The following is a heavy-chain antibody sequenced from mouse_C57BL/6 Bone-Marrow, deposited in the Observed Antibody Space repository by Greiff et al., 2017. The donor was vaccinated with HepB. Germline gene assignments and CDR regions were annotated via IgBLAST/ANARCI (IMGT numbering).Heavy chain of an antibody. J-gene: IGHJ2*01. CDR1: GYTFTSYW. V-gene: IGHV1-59*01. D-gene: IGHD2-4*01. CDR2: IDPSDSYT. Sequence: QVQLQQPGAELVRPGTSVKLSCKASGYTFTSYWMHLVKQRPGQGLEWIGVIDPSDSYTNYNQKFKGKATLTVDTSSSTAYMQLSSLTSEDSAVYYCARAITRYYFDYWGQGTTLTVSS. CDR3: ARAITRYYFDY.